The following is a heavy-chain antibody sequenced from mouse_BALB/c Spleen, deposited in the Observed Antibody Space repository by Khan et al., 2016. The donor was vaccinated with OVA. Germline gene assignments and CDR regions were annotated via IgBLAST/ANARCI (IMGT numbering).Heavy chain of an antibody. V-gene: IGHV1S132*01. Sequence: VQLQQSGAELVRPGASVKLSCKTSGYIFTSYWIHWVKQRSGQGLEWIARIYPGTDNTYYNARLKDKATLTADKSSSTAYMQLSSLKSEDSAVYFGAREEALYYFDYWGQGTTLTVSS. D-gene: IGHD3-2*02. CDR1: GYIFTSYW. CDR3: AREEALYYFDY. CDR2: IYPGTDNT. J-gene: IGHJ2*01.